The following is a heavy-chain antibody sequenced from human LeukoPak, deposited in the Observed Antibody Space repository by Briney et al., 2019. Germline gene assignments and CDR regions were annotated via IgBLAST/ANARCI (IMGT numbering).Heavy chain of an antibody. Sequence: ASVKVSCMASGYSFTSQGITWVRQAPGQGLEWMGWISPYNGDTKCTQNLQGRVTMTTDTSTTTAYMELRSLRSDDTAVYYCARAGSGSGWYFDYWGQGTLVTVSS. J-gene: IGHJ4*02. CDR3: ARAGSGSGWYFDY. V-gene: IGHV1-18*01. CDR1: GYSFTSQG. CDR2: ISPYNGDT. D-gene: IGHD6-19*01.